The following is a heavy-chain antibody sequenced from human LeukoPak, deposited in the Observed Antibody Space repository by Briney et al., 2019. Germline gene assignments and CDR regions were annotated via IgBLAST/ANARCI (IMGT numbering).Heavy chain of an antibody. J-gene: IGHJ2*01. CDR2: IYYSGST. Sequence: SQTLSLTCTVSGGSISSYYWSWIRQPPGKGLEWIGYIYYSGSTNYNPSLKSRVTISVDTSKNQFSLKLSSVTAADTAVYYCARDRGSGYYGSYWYFDLWGRGTLVTVSS. CDR1: GGSISSYY. D-gene: IGHD3-22*01. CDR3: ARDRGSGYYGSYWYFDL. V-gene: IGHV4-59*01.